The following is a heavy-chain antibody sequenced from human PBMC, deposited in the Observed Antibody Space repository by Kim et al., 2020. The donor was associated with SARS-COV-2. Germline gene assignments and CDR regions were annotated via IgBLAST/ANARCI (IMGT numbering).Heavy chain of an antibody. CDR2: IGTAGDT. J-gene: IGHJ4*01. Sequence: GGSLRLSCATSGFTFSSYDMHWVRLPTGKGLEWVSTIGTAGDTYYPGSVRGRFTISRENAKNSLYLQMNSLRAGATAVYYCPRSLLGGVPAPAGTYFDF. CDR3: PRSLLGGVPAPAGTYFDF. V-gene: IGHV3-13*01. D-gene: IGHD2-2*01. CDR1: GFTFSSYD.